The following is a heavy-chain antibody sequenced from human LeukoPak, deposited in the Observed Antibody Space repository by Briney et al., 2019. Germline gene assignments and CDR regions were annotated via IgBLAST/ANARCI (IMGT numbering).Heavy chain of an antibody. CDR3: ARAYSGSYHPDFDY. CDR2: ISSSSSYI. Sequence: GGSLRLSCAASGFTFSSYSMNRVRQAPGKGLEWVSSISSSSSYIYYADSVKGRFTISRDNAKNSLYLQMNSLRAEDTAVYYCARAYSGSYHPDFDYWGQGTLVTVSS. V-gene: IGHV3-21*01. CDR1: GFTFSSYS. J-gene: IGHJ4*02. D-gene: IGHD1-26*01.